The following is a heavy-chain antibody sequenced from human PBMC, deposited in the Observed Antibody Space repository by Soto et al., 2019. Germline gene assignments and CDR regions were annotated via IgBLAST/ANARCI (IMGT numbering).Heavy chain of an antibody. CDR3: ARDRNYHLSGYYDAFDV. J-gene: IGHJ3*01. Sequence: EVQLVESGGGLVQPGGSLRLSCAGSGFNFKDYWMTWVRQAPGKGLEWLANIGEDGGISNYVDSVKGRFTISRDNVKNSLDLQINSLRAEDTAVDYCARDRNYHLSGYYDAFDVWGQGTVVTVSS. CDR2: IGEDGGIS. D-gene: IGHD3-9*01. V-gene: IGHV3-7*01. CDR1: GFNFKDYW.